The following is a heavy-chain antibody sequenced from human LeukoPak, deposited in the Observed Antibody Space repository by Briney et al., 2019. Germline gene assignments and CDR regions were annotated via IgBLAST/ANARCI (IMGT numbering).Heavy chain of an antibody. CDR2: IDSSGTT. CDR1: GASISRDTYF. V-gene: IGHV4-39*01. J-gene: IGHJ4*02. D-gene: IGHD5-18*01. CDR3: ARHGYIQFWLY. Sequence: SETLSLICTVSGASISRDTYFWGWIRQSPEKGLEWIGSIDSSGTTHYNSSLKSRVIISVDTSKNQVSLNLTSVTSADTAVYYCARHGYIQFWLYWGQGTQVIVSS.